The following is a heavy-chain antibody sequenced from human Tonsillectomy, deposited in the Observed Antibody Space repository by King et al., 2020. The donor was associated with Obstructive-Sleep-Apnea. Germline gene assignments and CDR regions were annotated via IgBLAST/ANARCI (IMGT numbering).Heavy chain of an antibody. J-gene: IGHJ4*02. CDR2: ISGSGVST. CDR1: GFTFSSYA. V-gene: IGHV3-23*04. CDR3: ASSTGSYYDSSGYYYPDYFEY. Sequence: VQLVESGGGLVQPGGSLRLSCAASGFTFSSYAMSWVRQAPGKGLEWVSAISGSGVSTYYADSVKGRFTTARDNSKNTLFLQMNSLGAEDTAVYYCASSTGSYYDSSGYYYPDYFEYWGQGALVTVYS. D-gene: IGHD3-22*01.